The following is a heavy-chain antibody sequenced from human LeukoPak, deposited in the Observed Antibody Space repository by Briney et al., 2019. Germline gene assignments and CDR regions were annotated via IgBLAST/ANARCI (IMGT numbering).Heavy chain of an antibody. D-gene: IGHD6-13*01. V-gene: IGHV1-18*01. J-gene: IGHJ6*03. Sequence: ASVKVSCKASGYTFTSYGISWVRQAPGQGLEWMGWISAYNGNTNYAQKLQGRVTMTTDTSTSTAYMELRSLRSDDTAVYYCARVSWQQLNPIYYYYYYMDVWGKGTTVTVSS. CDR1: GYTFTSYG. CDR3: ARVSWQQLNPIYYYYYYMDV. CDR2: ISAYNGNT.